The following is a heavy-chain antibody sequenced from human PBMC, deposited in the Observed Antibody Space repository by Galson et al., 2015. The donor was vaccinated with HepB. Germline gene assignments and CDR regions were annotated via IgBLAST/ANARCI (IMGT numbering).Heavy chain of an antibody. CDR1: GYSFTSYW. CDR3: AGRTRSLYSSSSGGGGFDY. CDR2: IDPSDSYT. V-gene: IGHV5-10-1*01. Sequence: QSGAEVKKPGESLRISCKGSGYSFTSYWISWVRQMPGKGLEWMGRIDPSDSYTNYSPSFQGHVTISADKSISTAYLQWSSLKASDTAMYYCAGRTRSLYSSSSGGGGFDYWGQGTLVTVSS. D-gene: IGHD6-6*01. J-gene: IGHJ4*02.